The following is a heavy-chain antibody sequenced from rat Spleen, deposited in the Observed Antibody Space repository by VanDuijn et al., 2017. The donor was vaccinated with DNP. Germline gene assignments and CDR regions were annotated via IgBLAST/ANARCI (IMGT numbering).Heavy chain of an antibody. CDR1: GFSLTSDN. V-gene: IGHV2-41*01. Sequence: QVQLKESGPGLVQPSQTLSLTCNVAGFSLTSDNVHWVRQPPGKGLEWMGVIWSTGGTRYNSAFKSRMSISKDTSKSQVFLKMNSLQPEDTGTYCCARHSPRRVWGNFDFWGPGIMVTVSS. J-gene: IGHJ1*01. D-gene: IGHD1-11*01. CDR3: ARHSPRRVWGNFDF. CDR2: IWSTGGT.